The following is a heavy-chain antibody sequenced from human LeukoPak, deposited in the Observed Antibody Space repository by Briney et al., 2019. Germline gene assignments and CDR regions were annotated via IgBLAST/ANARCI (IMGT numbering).Heavy chain of an antibody. CDR3: ARDRGSVTSSYYYYYYMDV. CDR2: FSGSGGST. V-gene: IGHV3-23*01. D-gene: IGHD4-17*01. J-gene: IGHJ6*03. Sequence: GRSLRLSCAASGFTFSSYATSWVRQAPGKGLECISGFSGSGGSTYYADSVKGRFTISRDNSKNTLYLQMNSLRAEDTAVYYCARDRGSVTSSYYYYYYMDVWGKGTTVTISS. CDR1: GFTFSSYA.